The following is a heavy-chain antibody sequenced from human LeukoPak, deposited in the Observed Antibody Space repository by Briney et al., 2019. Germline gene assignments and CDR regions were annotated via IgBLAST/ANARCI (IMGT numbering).Heavy chain of an antibody. D-gene: IGHD3-10*01. Sequence: ASVKVSCKASGYTFTGYYMHWVRQAPGQGLEWMGWINPNSGGTNYAQKFQGRVTMTRDTSISTAYMELSRLRSDDTAVYYCARSRFTMVRGRKNWFDPWGQGTLVTVSS. J-gene: IGHJ5*02. CDR3: ARSRFTMVRGRKNWFDP. CDR1: GYTFTGYY. V-gene: IGHV1-2*02. CDR2: INPNSGGT.